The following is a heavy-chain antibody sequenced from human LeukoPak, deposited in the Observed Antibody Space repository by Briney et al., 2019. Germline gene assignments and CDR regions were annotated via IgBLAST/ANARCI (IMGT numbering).Heavy chain of an antibody. Sequence: SETLSPTCTVSGGSISSYYWSWIRQPPGKGLEWIGYIYYSGSTNYNPSLKSRVTISVDTSKNQFSLKLSSVTAADTAVYYCARLPLWNGYYFLDYWGQGTLVTVSS. V-gene: IGHV4-59*08. D-gene: IGHD3-3*01. J-gene: IGHJ4*02. CDR2: IYYSGST. CDR3: ARLPLWNGYYFLDY. CDR1: GGSISSYY.